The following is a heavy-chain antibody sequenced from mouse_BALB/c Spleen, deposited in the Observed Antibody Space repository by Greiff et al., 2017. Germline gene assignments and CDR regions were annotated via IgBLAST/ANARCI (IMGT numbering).Heavy chain of an antibody. CDR3: SRGYDNDFFDF. CDR1: GFTFSSYA. V-gene: IGHV5-6-5*01. CDR2: ISSGGST. J-gene: IGHJ2*01. D-gene: IGHD2-10*02. Sequence: EVMLVESGGGLVKPGGSLKLSCAASGFTFSSYAMSWVRQTPEKRLEWVASISSGGSTYYPDSVKGRFTISRDNARNILYLQMSSLRSEDTAMYFFSRGYDNDFFDFWGQGTTLTGSS.